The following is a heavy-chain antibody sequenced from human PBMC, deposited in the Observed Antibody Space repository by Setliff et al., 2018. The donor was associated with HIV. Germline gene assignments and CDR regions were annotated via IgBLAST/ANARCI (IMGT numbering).Heavy chain of an antibody. CDR3: ARGISRDSSGYYRDEYFQH. J-gene: IGHJ1*01. D-gene: IGHD3-22*01. CDR1: GYTFSSYD. Sequence: ASVKVSCKASGYTFSSYDINWVRQATGQGLEWMGWMNPKTGNTGYAQKFQGRVSMTTDTTTNTAYMEVRTLRSDDTAVYYCARGISRDSSGYYRDEYFQHWGQGTLVTVSS. V-gene: IGHV1-8*02. CDR2: MNPKTGNT.